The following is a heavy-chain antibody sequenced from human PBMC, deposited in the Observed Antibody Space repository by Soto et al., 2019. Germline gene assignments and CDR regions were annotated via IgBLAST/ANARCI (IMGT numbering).Heavy chain of an antibody. CDR1: GGSISSGGYY. CDR3: ALSRGDGYNPADFDY. J-gene: IGHJ4*02. Sequence: QVQLQESGPGLVKPSQTLSLTCTVSGGSISSGGYYWSWIRQHPGKGLEWIGYIYYSGSTYYNPFLKIRVILSVDTSKNLFSLMLSSVTAANTAVYYCALSRGDGYNPADFDYWGQGTLVTVSS. V-gene: IGHV4-31*03. CDR2: IYYSGST. D-gene: IGHD5-12*01.